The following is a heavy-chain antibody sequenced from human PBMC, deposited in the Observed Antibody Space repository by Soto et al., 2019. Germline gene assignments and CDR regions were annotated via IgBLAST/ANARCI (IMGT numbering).Heavy chain of an antibody. D-gene: IGHD1-1*01. J-gene: IGHJ6*02. CDR3: AKVNDYYYYGMDV. Sequence: SETLSLTCTVSGGSISSYYWSWFRQSPGKRMEWIGYIYYSGSTNYNPSLKSRVTISVDTSKNQFSLKLSSVTAADTAVYYCAKVNDYYYYGMDVWGQGTTVTVS. CDR2: IYYSGST. V-gene: IGHV4-59*01. CDR1: GGSISSYY.